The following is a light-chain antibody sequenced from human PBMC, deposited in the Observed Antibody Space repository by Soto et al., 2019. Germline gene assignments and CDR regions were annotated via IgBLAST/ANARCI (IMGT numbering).Light chain of an antibody. V-gene: IGKV3-15*01. CDR2: GAS. CDR1: QSISTY. CDR3: QEYNNWPPFMYT. Sequence: IVMTQSPATLSVSPGERATLSCRASQSISTYLAWYQHKPGQAPRLLIYGASIRATGIPARFSGSGSGTEFTLTISSLQSEDFAVYYCQEYNNWPPFMYTFGQGTKLEI. J-gene: IGKJ2*01.